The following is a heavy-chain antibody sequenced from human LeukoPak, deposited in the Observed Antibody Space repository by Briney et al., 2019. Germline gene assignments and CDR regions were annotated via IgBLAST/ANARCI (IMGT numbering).Heavy chain of an antibody. CDR1: GFTFSSYG. CDR3: AREAGSKVGATYPPEYYFDY. CDR2: ISYDGSNK. V-gene: IGHV3-30*03. D-gene: IGHD1-26*01. Sequence: GRSLRLSCAASGFTFSSYGIHWVRQAPGKGLEWVAVISYDGSNKYYADSVKGRFTISRDNSKNTLYLQMNSLRAEDTAVYYCAREAGSKVGATYPPEYYFDYWGQGTLVTVSS. J-gene: IGHJ4*02.